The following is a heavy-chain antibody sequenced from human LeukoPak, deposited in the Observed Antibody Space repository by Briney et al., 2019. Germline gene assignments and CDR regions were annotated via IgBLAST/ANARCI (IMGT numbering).Heavy chain of an antibody. V-gene: IGHV3-7*01. Sequence: GGSVRLSCAASVFTFSSHWMSGVRQAPGRGVEGVANIKQDGREKYYVDSVKGRFTISRDNAKNSVYLQMNSLRAEDTAVYYCAREPRSRYYYGSGASWFDPWGQGTLVTVSS. CDR3: AREPRSRYYYGSGASWFDP. CDR1: VFTFSSHW. J-gene: IGHJ5*02. CDR2: IKQDGREK. D-gene: IGHD3-10*01.